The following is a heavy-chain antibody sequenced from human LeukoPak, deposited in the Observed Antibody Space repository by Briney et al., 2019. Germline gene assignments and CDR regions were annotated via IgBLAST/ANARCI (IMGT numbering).Heavy chain of an antibody. Sequence: SETLSLTCTVSGGSISSYYWSWIRQPPGKGLEWIGYIHYSGSTNYNPSLKSRVTISVDTSKNQFSLKLSSVTAADTAVYYCARAEEYSYHVDYWGQGTLVTVPS. J-gene: IGHJ4*02. CDR1: GGSISSYY. V-gene: IGHV4-59*01. D-gene: IGHD5-18*01. CDR3: ARAEEYSYHVDY. CDR2: IHYSGST.